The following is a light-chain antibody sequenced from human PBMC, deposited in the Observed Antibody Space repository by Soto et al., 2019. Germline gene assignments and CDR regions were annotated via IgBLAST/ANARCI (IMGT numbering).Light chain of an antibody. Sequence: QSALTQPRSVSGSPGQSVTISCTGTSSDVGTYNSVSWYQQHPGKAPKLLIYEVRNRPSGVSFRFSGSKAGNTASLTISGLQAEDEGHYYCSSYTTSMSVVFGGGTKLTVL. CDR1: SSDVGTYNS. CDR3: SSYTTSMSVV. CDR2: EVR. J-gene: IGLJ2*01. V-gene: IGLV2-14*01.